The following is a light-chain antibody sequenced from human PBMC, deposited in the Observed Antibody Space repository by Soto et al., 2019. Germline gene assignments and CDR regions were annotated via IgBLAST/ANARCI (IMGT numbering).Light chain of an antibody. CDR1: QGIRND. Sequence: DIKMTQSPSTLSASVGDRVTITCRASQGIRNDLGWYHQKPGKAPKLLSYAASKLQSGVPSRLSCSGSGTEFTLTISRLQPEDFAAYDCLQHNSYPPNFGHGTKLEI. J-gene: IGKJ2*01. CDR2: AAS. V-gene: IGKV1-17*01. CDR3: LQHNSYPPN.